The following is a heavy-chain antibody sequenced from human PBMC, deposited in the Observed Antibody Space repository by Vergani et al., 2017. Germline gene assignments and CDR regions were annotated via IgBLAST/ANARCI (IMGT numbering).Heavy chain of an antibody. Sequence: QVQLQQWGAGLLKPSETLSLTCAVYGRSFSGYYWSWIRQPPGKGLGWIGEINHSGSTNYNPYLKIRVTISVDTSKNQFSLKVSSGTAADTAVYYCSRRHGSGSYYNQRKNGFDPWGQGTLVTVSS. V-gene: IGHV4-34*01. J-gene: IGHJ5*02. D-gene: IGHD3-10*01. CDR3: SRRHGSGSYYNQRKNGFDP. CDR1: GRSFSGYY. CDR2: INHSGST.